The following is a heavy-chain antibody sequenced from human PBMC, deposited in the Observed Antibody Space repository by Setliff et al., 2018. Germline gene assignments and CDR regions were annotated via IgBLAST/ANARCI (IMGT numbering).Heavy chain of an antibody. D-gene: IGHD6-13*01. CDR3: ARDVRVASSSWFKSAFDI. CDR1: GGSISSSSYY. J-gene: IGHJ3*02. Sequence: KSSETLSLTCTVSGGSISSSSYYWGWIRQPPGKGLEWIGSIYYSGSTYYNPSLKSRVTISVDTSKNQFSLKLSSVTAADTAVYYCARDVRVASSSWFKSAFDIWG. V-gene: IGHV4-39*07. CDR2: IYYSGST.